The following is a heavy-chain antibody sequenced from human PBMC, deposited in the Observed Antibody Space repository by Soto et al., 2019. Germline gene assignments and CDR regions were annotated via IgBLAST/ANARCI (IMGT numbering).Heavy chain of an antibody. V-gene: IGHV1-69*06. CDR2: IIPIFGTA. Sequence: SVKVSCKASGGTFSSYAISWVRQAPGQGLEWMGGIIPIFGTANYAQKFQGRVTITADKSTSTAYMELSSLRSEDTAVYYCARRELRWLSPGFDYWGQATLVTVSS. CDR3: ARRELRWLSPGFDY. CDR1: GGTFSSYA. J-gene: IGHJ4*02. D-gene: IGHD4-17*01.